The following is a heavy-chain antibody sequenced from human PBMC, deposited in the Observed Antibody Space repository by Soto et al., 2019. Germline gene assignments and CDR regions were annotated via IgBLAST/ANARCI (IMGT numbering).Heavy chain of an antibody. CDR3: AKDWATPVAGRFLDS. Sequence: VWSLRLSCTASGFNFSCYAMHWVLHAPCKGLEWLAIISYEGSNKYSAKSVKGRFTISRDNSKNTLYLEMNGLRPEDSAVYYCAKDWATPVAGRFLDSWGQGTPVTVSS. J-gene: IGHJ1*01. D-gene: IGHD3-3*01. V-gene: IGHV3-30*18. CDR1: GFNFSCYA. CDR2: ISYEGSNK.